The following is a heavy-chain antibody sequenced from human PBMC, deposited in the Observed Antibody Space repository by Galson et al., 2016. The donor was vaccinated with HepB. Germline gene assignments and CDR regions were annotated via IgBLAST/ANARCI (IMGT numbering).Heavy chain of an antibody. V-gene: IGHV4-34*01. CDR1: DESFSGYY. Sequence: ETLSLTCAVYDESFSGYYWSWIRQPPGKGLEWIGSIYYSGSTYYNPSLKSRVTISLDMSKNQFSLNLNSVTAADTAMYYCATDPHFWGQGTLVTVSS. J-gene: IGHJ4*02. CDR2: IYYSGST. CDR3: ATDPHF.